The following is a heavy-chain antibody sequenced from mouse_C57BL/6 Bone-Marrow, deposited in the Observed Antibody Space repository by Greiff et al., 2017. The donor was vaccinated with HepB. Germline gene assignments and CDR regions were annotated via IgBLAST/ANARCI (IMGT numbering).Heavy chain of an antibody. CDR1: GFTFSNYW. V-gene: IGHV6-3*01. J-gene: IGHJ2*01. CDR3: TAGTVVAPY. Sequence: EVMLVESGGGLVQPGGSMKLSCVASGFTFSNYWMNWVRQSPEKGLEWVAQIRLKSDNYATHYAESVKGMFTISRDDSKSSVYLQMNNLRAEDTGIYYCTAGTVVAPYWGQGTTLTVSS. CDR2: IRLKSDNYAT. D-gene: IGHD1-1*01.